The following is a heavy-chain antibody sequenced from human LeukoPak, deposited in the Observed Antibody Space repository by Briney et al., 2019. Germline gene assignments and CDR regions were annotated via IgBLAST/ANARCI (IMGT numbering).Heavy chain of an antibody. Sequence: GESLQISCKGSGYSFTSYWIGWVRQMPGKGLEWMGIIYPGDSDTRYSPSFQGQVTISADKSISTAYLQWSSLKASDTAMYYCARRAHAYDILTGYYGEGYYFDYWGQGTLVTVSS. CDR3: ARRAHAYDILTGYYGEGYYFDY. CDR2: IYPGDSDT. D-gene: IGHD3-9*01. J-gene: IGHJ4*02. CDR1: GYSFTSYW. V-gene: IGHV5-51*01.